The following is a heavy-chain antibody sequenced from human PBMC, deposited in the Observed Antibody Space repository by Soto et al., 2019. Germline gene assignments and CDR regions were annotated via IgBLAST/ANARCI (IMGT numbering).Heavy chain of an antibody. CDR3: TREKDTAMVYYYYGMDV. Sequence: PGGSLRLSCTASGFTFGDYAMSWFLQAPGKGLEWVGFIRSKAYGGTTEYAASVKGRFTISRDDSKSIAYLQMNSLKTEDTAVYYCTREKDTAMVYYYYGMDVWGQGTTVTVSS. CDR1: GFTFGDYA. V-gene: IGHV3-49*03. CDR2: IRSKAYGGTT. D-gene: IGHD5-18*01. J-gene: IGHJ6*02.